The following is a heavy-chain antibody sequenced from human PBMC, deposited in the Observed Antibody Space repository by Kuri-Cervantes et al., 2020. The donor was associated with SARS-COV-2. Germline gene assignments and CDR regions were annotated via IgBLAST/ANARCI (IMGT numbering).Heavy chain of an antibody. V-gene: IGHV3-30*18. J-gene: IGHJ4*02. Sequence: GGSLRLSCAASGFTFSSYGMHWVRQAPGKGLEWVAVISYDGSNKYYADSVKGRFTISRDNSKNMLYLQMNSLRAEDTAVYYCAKDSGYYDSSGYYRYWGQGTLVTVSS. CDR2: ISYDGSNK. D-gene: IGHD3-22*01. CDR1: GFTFSSYG. CDR3: AKDSGYYDSSGYYRY.